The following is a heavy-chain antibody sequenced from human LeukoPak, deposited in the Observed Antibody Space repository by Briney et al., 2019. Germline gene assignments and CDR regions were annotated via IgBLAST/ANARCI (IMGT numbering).Heavy chain of an antibody. J-gene: IGHJ3*02. CDR3: AKDASSSWRWGAFDI. Sequence: PGGSLRLSCTVSGFTVSSNSMSWVRQAPGKGLEWVSFIYSGGNTHYSNSVKGRFTISRDNSKNTLYLQMNSLRAEDTAVYYCAKDASSSWRWGAFDIWGQGTMVTVSS. V-gene: IGHV3-53*01. D-gene: IGHD6-13*01. CDR1: GFTVSSNS. CDR2: IYSGGNT.